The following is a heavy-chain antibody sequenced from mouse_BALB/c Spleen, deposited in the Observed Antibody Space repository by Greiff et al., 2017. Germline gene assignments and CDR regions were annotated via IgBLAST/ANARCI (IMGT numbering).Heavy chain of an antibody. V-gene: IGHV5-12-1*01. CDR2: ISSGGGST. Sequence: EVQLVESGGGLVKPGGSLKLSCAASGFAFSSYDMSWVRQTPEKRLEWVAYISSGGGSTYYPDTVKGRFTISRDNAKNTLYLQMSSLKSEDTAMYYCARHYYAMDYWGQGTSVTVSS. J-gene: IGHJ4*01. CDR1: GFAFSSYD. CDR3: ARHYYAMDY.